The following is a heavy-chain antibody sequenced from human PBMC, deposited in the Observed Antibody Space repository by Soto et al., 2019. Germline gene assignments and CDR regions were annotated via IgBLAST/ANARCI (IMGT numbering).Heavy chain of an antibody. CDR3: AKDPYYDFWSGTVRGGMDV. D-gene: IGHD3-3*01. J-gene: IGHJ6*02. CDR1: GFTFDEYA. V-gene: IGHV3-9*01. Sequence: SLRLSCAASGFTFDEYAMHWVRQAPGKGLEWVSGISWNSGSIGYADSVKGRFTVSRDNAKNSLYLQMNSLRAEDTALYFCAKDPYYDFWSGTVRGGMDVWGQGTTVTVSS. CDR2: ISWNSGSI.